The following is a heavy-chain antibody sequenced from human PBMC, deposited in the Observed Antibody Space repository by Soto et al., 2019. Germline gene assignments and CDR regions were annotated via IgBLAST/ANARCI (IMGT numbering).Heavy chain of an antibody. CDR1: GATFSSYA. CDR2: IIPFFGTP. V-gene: IGHV1-69*06. J-gene: IGHJ4*02. CDR3: ARDKVAYYSHLVY. D-gene: IGHD3-22*01. Sequence: QVLLVQSGAEVKKPGSSVKVSCTLSGATFSSYAMSWVRQAPGQGLEWIGGIIPFFGTPNYAQKFQGRVTITPDTSPATSYMELISLRSDDTAVYYCARDKVAYYSHLVYWGQGTLVTVS.